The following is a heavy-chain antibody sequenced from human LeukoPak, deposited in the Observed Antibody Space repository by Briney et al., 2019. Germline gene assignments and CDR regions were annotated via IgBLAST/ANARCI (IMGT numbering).Heavy chain of an antibody. V-gene: IGHV3-23*01. J-gene: IGHJ4*02. CDR1: GFTFSSYA. CDR3: AKDNFGTIDY. Sequence: PGGSLRLSCAASGFTFSSYAMSWVRQAPGKGLEWVSAISGSGGSTYCADSVKGRFTISRDNSKNTLYLQMNSLRPDDTALYYCAKDNFGTIDYWGQGTLVTVSS. D-gene: IGHD3/OR15-3a*01. CDR2: ISGSGGST.